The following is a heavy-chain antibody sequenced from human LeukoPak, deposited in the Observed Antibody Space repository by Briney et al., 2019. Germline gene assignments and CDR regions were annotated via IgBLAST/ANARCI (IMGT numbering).Heavy chain of an antibody. CDR1: GFTFSDYY. CDR2: ISSSGSTI. Sequence: GGSLRLSCAASGFTFSDYYMSWIRQAPGKGLEWVSYISSSGSTIYYADSVKGRFTISRDNAKNSLYLQMNSLRAEDTAVYYCATSLDYCDSSGYWDYWGQGTLVTVPS. V-gene: IGHV3-11*01. J-gene: IGHJ4*02. CDR3: ATSLDYCDSSGYWDY. D-gene: IGHD3-22*01.